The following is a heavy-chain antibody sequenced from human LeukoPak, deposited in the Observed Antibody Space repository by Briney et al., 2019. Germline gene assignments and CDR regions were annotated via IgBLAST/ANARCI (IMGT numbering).Heavy chain of an antibody. D-gene: IGHD6-19*01. CDR1: GDSINVNY. V-gene: IGHV4-59*01. CDR3: ARGSGWYDP. Sequence: SETLSLTCTVSGDSINVNYWSWIRQPPGKGLEWIGYLYNSGSTKYNPSLKSRVTISVDTSKNLFSLKLTSVTAADTAVYSCARGSGWYDPWGQGTLVTVSS. CDR2: LYNSGST. J-gene: IGHJ5*02.